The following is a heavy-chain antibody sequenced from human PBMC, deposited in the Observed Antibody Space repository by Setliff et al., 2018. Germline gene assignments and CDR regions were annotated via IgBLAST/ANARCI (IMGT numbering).Heavy chain of an antibody. CDR1: GFSLTTSGTC. D-gene: IGHD1-7*01. V-gene: IGHV2-70*11. CDR2: IDWDGDK. J-gene: IGHJ4*02. CDR3: ARSRYELPHYYFDY. Sequence: GSGPMLVNPTQTLTLTCTFSGFSLTTSGTCVTWIRQPPGKALEWLARIDWDGDKYYNTSLRTRLTLSKDTSKNQVFLTMTNMDPVDTATYYCARSRYELPHYYFDYWGQGILVTVSS.